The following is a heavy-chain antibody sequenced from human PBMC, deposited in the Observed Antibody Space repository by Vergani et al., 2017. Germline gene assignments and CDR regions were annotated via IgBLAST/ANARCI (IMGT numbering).Heavy chain of an antibody. D-gene: IGHD3-22*01. CDR1: GGSISSSSYY. CDR2: IYYSGST. CDR3: ARXLDYYDSSDPVGNWFDP. V-gene: IGHV4-39*07. Sequence: QLQLQESGPGLVKPSETLSLTCTVSGGSISSSSYYWGWIRQPPGKGLEWIGSIYYSGSTYYNPSLKSRVTISVDTSKNQFSLKLSSVTAADTAVYYCARXLDYYDSSDPVGNWFDPWGQGTLVTVSS. J-gene: IGHJ5*02.